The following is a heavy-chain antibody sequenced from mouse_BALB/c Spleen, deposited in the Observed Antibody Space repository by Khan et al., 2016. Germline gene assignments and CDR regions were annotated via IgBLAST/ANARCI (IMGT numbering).Heavy chain of an antibody. Sequence: EVQLQESGPSLVKPSQTLSLTCSVTGDSITSGFWNWIRKFPGNKLEYMGYISYSGSTYYNPSLKSRISITRDTSKNQYYLQLNSVTTEDTATYXYARISDDFYYAMDYWGQGTSVNVSS. CDR2: ISYSGST. CDR3: ARISDDFYYAMDY. J-gene: IGHJ4*01. V-gene: IGHV3-8*02. D-gene: IGHD2-3*01. CDR1: GDSITSGF.